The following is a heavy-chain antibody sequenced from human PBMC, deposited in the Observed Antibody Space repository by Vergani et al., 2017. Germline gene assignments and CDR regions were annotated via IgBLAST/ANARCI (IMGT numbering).Heavy chain of an antibody. CDR3: AREGYCTNGVCFTLFDV. D-gene: IGHD2-8*01. CDR2: IRHDGIT. V-gene: IGHV4-34*01. J-gene: IGHJ4*02. Sequence: QVQLQQWGAGLLKPSETLSLTCAVYGGSFSGYYWGWIRQTPGKGLEWIGEIRHDGITHYSPSLKSRVTISIDTSTHQFSLNLRSVTAADTAVYYCAREGYCTNGVCFTLFDVWGQGALVTVSS. CDR1: GGSFSGYY.